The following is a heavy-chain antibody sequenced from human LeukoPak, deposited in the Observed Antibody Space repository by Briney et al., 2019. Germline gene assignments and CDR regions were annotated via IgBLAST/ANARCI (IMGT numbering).Heavy chain of an antibody. CDR1: GFTFSSYS. CDR2: ISSSSYI. Sequence: GGSLRLSCAASGFTFSSYSMNWVRQAPGKGLEWVSSISSSSYIYYADSVKGRFTISRDNAKNSLYLQMNSLRAEDTAVYYCARDHPDIVVVPAATHAFDIWGQGTMVTVSS. J-gene: IGHJ3*02. V-gene: IGHV3-21*01. D-gene: IGHD2-2*01. CDR3: ARDHPDIVVVPAATHAFDI.